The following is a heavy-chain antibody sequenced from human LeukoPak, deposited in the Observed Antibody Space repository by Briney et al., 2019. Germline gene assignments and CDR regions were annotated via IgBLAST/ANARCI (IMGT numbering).Heavy chain of an antibody. V-gene: IGHV1-18*04. CDR3: ARGDGVVDTAMATEDY. Sequence: ASVKVSCKASGYTFTSYYMHWVRQAPGQGLEWVGWISAYNGNTNYAQKLQGRVTMTTDTSTSTAYMELRSLRSDDTAVYYCARGDGVVDTAMATEDYWGQGTLVTVSS. D-gene: IGHD5-18*01. CDR2: ISAYNGNT. CDR1: GYTFTSYY. J-gene: IGHJ4*02.